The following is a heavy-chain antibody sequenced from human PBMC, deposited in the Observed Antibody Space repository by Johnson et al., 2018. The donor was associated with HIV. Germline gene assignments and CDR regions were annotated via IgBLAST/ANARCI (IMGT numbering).Heavy chain of an antibody. CDR2: TSYDGGNK. Sequence: QVQLVESGGGLVQPGGSLKLSCVASGFTFSASAIHWVRQAPGQGLAWVAVTSYDGGNKSYADSVKGRFTISRDNSKNTLYLQMNSLRAEDTAVYYCARGEEEQLGDAFDIWGQGTMVTVSS. CDR1: GFTFSASA. CDR3: ARGEEEQLGDAFDI. V-gene: IGHV3-30*04. D-gene: IGHD6-6*01. J-gene: IGHJ3*02.